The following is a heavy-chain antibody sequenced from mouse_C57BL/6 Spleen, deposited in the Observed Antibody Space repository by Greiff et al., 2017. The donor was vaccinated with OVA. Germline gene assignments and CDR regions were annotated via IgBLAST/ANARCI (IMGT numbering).Heavy chain of an antibody. CDR2: IDPSDSYT. J-gene: IGHJ2*01. CDR3: ARYHGSSYFDY. V-gene: IGHV1-50*01. CDR1: GYTFTSYW. Sequence: QVQLQQPGAELVKPGASVKLSCKASGYTFTSYWMQWVKQRPGQGLEWIGEIDPSDSYTNYNQKFKGKATLTVDTSSSTAYMQLSSLTSEDSAVYYCARYHGSSYFDYWGKGTTLTVSA. D-gene: IGHD1-1*01.